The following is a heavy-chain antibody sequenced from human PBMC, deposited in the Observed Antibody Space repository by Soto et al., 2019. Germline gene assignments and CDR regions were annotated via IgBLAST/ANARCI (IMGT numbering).Heavy chain of an antibody. CDR2: IYSGGGR. Sequence: EVQVVESGGDLVQPGGSLRLSCAASGFTVSDDYMNWVRQAPGKGLEWVSVIYSGGGRYYADSVKGRFTISRDNSKNMVYLQMKSLRAEDTAVYYCARDPGDRNGMSVWGQGTTVTVSS. D-gene: IGHD1-26*01. J-gene: IGHJ6*02. V-gene: IGHV3-66*01. CDR3: ARDPGDRNGMSV. CDR1: GFTVSDDY.